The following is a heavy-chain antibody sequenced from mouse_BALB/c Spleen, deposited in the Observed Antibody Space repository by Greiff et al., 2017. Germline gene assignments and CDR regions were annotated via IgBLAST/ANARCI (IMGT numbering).Heavy chain of an antibody. CDR3: ARGGGKPWCAY. V-gene: IGHV1-4*01. CDR2: INPSTGYT. CDR1: GYTFTSYL. Sequence: QVQLQQSGAELAKPGASVKMSCKASGYTFTSYLMHWVKQRPGQGLEWIGYINPSTGYTEYNQKFKDKATLTADKSSSTAYMQLSSLTSEDSAVYYCARGGGKPWCAYWGQGTLVTVSA. D-gene: IGHD2-1*01. J-gene: IGHJ3*01.